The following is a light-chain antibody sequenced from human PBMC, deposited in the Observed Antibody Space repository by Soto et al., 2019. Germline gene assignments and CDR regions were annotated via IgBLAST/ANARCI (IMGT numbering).Light chain of an antibody. V-gene: IGKV3-11*01. CDR2: DAS. Sequence: EIVLTQSPATLSLSPGERVTLSCRASQSVSSNLAWYQQKPGQAPRLLIYDASNRATGIPARISGSGSGTDFTLTISSLEPEDFAVYYCQQRSNFMYTFGQGTKLEIK. CDR1: QSVSSN. J-gene: IGKJ2*01. CDR3: QQRSNFMYT.